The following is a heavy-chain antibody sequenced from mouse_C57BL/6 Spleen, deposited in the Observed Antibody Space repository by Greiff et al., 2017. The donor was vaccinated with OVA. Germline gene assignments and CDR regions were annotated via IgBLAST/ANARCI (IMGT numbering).Heavy chain of an antibody. J-gene: IGHJ2*01. Sequence: QVQLQQSGAELVRPGTSVKMSCKASGYTFTNYWIGWAKQRPGHGLEWIGDIYPGGGYTNYNEKFKGKATLTADKSSSTAYMQFSSLTSEDSAIYYCARLTTVVARYFDYWGQGTTLTVSS. V-gene: IGHV1-63*01. D-gene: IGHD1-1*01. CDR3: ARLTTVVARYFDY. CDR2: IYPGGGYT. CDR1: GYTFTNYW.